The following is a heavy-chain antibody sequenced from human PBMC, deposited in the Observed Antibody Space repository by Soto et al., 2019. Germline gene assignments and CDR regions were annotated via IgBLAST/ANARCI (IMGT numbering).Heavy chain of an antibody. CDR2: ISGSGGST. CDR1: GFTFSSYA. D-gene: IGHD6-19*01. CDR3: AKSSPHRGIAVAAIFEY. Sequence: GGSLRLSCAASGFTFSSYAMSWVRQAPGKGLEWVSAISGSGGSTYYADSVKGRFTISRDNSKNTLYLQMNSLRAEDTAVYYCAKSSPHRGIAVAAIFEYWGQGTLVTVSS. V-gene: IGHV3-23*01. J-gene: IGHJ4*02.